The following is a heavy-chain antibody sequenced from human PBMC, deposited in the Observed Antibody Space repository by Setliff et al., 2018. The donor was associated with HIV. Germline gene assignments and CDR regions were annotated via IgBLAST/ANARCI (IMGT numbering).Heavy chain of an antibody. V-gene: IGHV1-2*04. CDR1: GYTFTDNY. CDR2: INSATGGT. CDR3: AKDRVYLSPFDP. Sequence: ASVKVSCKASGYTFTDNYIHWVRQAPGQGLGWMAWINSATGGTNYAQNFQGWVTVTRDTSINTVYLQMNSLRAEDTAVYYCAKDRVYLSPFDPWGQGTLVTVSS. D-gene: IGHD2-8*01. J-gene: IGHJ5*02.